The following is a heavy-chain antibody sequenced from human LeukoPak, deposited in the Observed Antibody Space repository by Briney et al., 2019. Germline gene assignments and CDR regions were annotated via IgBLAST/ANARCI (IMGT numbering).Heavy chain of an antibody. CDR3: ARSTTFRYFDL. CDR1: GGSISSYY. D-gene: IGHD3-16*01. CDR2: IYYSGST. Sequence: SETLSLTCTVSGGSISSYYWSWIRQPPGKGLEWIGYIYYSGSTNYSPSLKSRVTISVDTSKNQFSLKLSSVTAADTAVYYCARSTTFRYFDLWGRGTLVTVSS. V-gene: IGHV4-59*01. J-gene: IGHJ2*01.